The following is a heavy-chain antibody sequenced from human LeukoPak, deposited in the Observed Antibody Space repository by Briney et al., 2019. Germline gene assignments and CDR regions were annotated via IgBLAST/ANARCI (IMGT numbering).Heavy chain of an antibody. CDR3: ARDRNSGSPLDI. Sequence: ASVKVPCKASGYTFTGYYIHWVRQAPGQGLEWMGWIYPYSGDTNYAQNFQGRVTMTRDTSISTAYMELSSLKSDDTAVYYCARDRNSGSPLDIWGQGTMLIVSS. V-gene: IGHV1-2*02. J-gene: IGHJ3*02. CDR2: IYPYSGDT. D-gene: IGHD6-6*01. CDR1: GYTFTGYY.